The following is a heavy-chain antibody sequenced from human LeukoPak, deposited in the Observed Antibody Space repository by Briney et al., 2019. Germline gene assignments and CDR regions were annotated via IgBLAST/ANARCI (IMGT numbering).Heavy chain of an antibody. CDR3: ARQSSATIVSAFAF. D-gene: IGHD2-15*01. Sequence: QPGRSLRLSCPASGFTFSSYAMHWVRQAPDKGLEWMAVISSDGNNEYYADSVKGRFTISRDNSKNTLYLQMNSLRPEDTAVYYCARQSSATIVSAFAFWGQGTMVTVSS. CDR2: ISSDGNNE. V-gene: IGHV3-30-3*01. CDR1: GFTFSSYA. J-gene: IGHJ3*01.